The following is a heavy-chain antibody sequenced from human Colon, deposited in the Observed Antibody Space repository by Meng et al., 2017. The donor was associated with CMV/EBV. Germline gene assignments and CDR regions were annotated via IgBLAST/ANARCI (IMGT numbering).Heavy chain of an antibody. CDR3: ARVRITMIVVDTDAFDI. Sequence: GSLRLSCSVSGGSFSGYYWSWIRQTPGKGLEWIGYIFYSGSSYYSPALKSRVIMSVDMSKKQFSLKVKSVTAADTAVYYCARVRITMIVVDTDAFDIWGQGTMVTVSS. J-gene: IGHJ3*02. V-gene: IGHV4-59*01. D-gene: IGHD3-22*01. CDR2: IFYSGSS. CDR1: GGSFSGYY.